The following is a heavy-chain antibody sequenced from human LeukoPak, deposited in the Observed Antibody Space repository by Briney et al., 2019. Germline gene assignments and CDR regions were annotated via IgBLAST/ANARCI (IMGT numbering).Heavy chain of an antibody. J-gene: IGHJ4*02. CDR2: IYYSGNT. CDR1: GVSISSSNSY. CDR3: ARQTGSGLFILP. Sequence: SETLSLTCTVSGVSISSSNSYWGWIRQPPGKGLEWIGSIYYSGNTYYNASLESQVSISMDTSKNRFSLKLTSVTAADTAVYYCARQTGSGLFILPGGQGTLVTVSS. V-gene: IGHV4-39*01. D-gene: IGHD3/OR15-3a*01.